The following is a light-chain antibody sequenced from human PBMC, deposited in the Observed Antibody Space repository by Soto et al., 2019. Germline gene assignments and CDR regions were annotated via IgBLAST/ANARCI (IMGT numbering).Light chain of an antibody. V-gene: IGKV1-12*01. CDR3: QQANSFPPGLT. CDR2: AAS. CDR1: QGISNH. Sequence: DMQMTQSPSSVSASVGDRVTITCRASQGISNHLAWFQQKPGKAPKLLIYAASSLQTGVPSRFSGSGSGTDFTLTITSLQPDDVAAYYCQQANSFPPGLTFGGGTKVEI. J-gene: IGKJ4*01.